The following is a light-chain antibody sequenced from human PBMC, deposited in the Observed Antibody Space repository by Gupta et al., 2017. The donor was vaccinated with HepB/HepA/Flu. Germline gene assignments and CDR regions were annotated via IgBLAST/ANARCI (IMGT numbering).Light chain of an antibody. CDR2: KAS. Sequence: DIQMTQSPSTLSASVGDRLTITCRASQRISSWLAWYQQRPGKAPKLLIYKASNLDSGVPSRFSGSESGTEFTLTISSLQPDDFATYYCQQEDSSPITFGGGTKVEFK. J-gene: IGKJ4*01. CDR1: QRISSW. CDR3: QQEDSSPIT. V-gene: IGKV1-5*03.